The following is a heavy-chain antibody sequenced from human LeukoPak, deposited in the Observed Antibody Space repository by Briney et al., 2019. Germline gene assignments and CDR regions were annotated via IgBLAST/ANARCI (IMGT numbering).Heavy chain of an antibody. J-gene: IGHJ5*02. V-gene: IGHV1-69*13. Sequence: ASVKVSCKASGGTFSSYAISWVRQAPGQGLEWMGGIIPIFGTANYAQKFQGRVTITADESTSTAYMELSSLRSEDTAVYYCARDRGEYQLLRWFDPWGQGTLVTVSS. D-gene: IGHD2-2*01. CDR1: GGTFSSYA. CDR2: IIPIFGTA. CDR3: ARDRGEYQLLRWFDP.